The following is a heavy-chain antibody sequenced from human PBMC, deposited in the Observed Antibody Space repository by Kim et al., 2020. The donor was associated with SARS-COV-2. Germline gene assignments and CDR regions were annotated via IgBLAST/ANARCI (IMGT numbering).Heavy chain of an antibody. D-gene: IGHD3-10*01. V-gene: IGHV4-34*01. J-gene: IGHJ4*02. CDR3: ARGRRWRHRGGFDY. Sequence: SETLSLTCAVYGGSFSGYYWSWIRQPPGKGLEWIGEINHSGSTNYNPSLKSRVTISVDTSKNQFSLKLSSVTAADTAVYYCARGRRWRHRGGFDYWGQGTLVTVSS. CDR1: GGSFSGYY. CDR2: INHSGST.